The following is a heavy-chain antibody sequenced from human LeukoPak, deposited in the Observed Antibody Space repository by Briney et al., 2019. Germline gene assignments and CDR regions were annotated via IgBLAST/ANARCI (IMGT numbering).Heavy chain of an antibody. CDR1: GGSVNGCY. Sequence: SETLSLTYAVYGGSVNGCYWSWIRQPPGKALEWIGEIKHDGSTKYNSSLKSRVTISIDTSKNQFSLSLSSVTAADTAVYFCARGILRDYYDSSGFYHRGGVGYWGQGTLVTVSS. V-gene: IGHV4-34*01. J-gene: IGHJ4*02. CDR2: IKHDGST. CDR3: ARGILRDYYDSSGFYHRGGVGY. D-gene: IGHD3-22*01.